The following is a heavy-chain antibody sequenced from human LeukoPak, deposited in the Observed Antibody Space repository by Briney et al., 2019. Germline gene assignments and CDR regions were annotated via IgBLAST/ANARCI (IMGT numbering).Heavy chain of an antibody. CDR2: INANSGET. V-gene: IGHV1-2*02. CDR3: ARVLGSRVDP. J-gene: IGHJ5*02. Sequence: ASVKVSYKTSGYSFTGQYMHWVRQAPGQGLEWMGWINANSGETNYAQKFQGRVTMTRDTSISTAYMELSRLTSDDTAMYYCARVLGSRVDPWGQGTLVTVSS. CDR1: GYSFTGQY.